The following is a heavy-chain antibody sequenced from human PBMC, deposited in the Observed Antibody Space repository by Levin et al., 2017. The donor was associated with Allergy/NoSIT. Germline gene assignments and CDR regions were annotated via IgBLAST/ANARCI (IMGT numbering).Heavy chain of an antibody. CDR1: GFIFSSYA. CDR3: AKLKLELPNFDY. Sequence: GGSLRLSCAASGFIFSSYAMSWVRQAPGKGLEWVSAISGSGGSTYYADSVKGRFTISRDNSKNTLYLQMNSLRAEDTAVYYCAKLKLELPNFDYWGQGTLVTVSS. D-gene: IGHD1-7*01. J-gene: IGHJ4*02. CDR2: ISGSGGST. V-gene: IGHV3-23*01.